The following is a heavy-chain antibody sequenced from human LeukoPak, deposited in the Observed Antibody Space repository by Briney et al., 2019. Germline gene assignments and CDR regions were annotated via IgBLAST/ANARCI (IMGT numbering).Heavy chain of an antibody. CDR3: ARAGYSSTWYSRYFDL. D-gene: IGHD6-13*01. CDR2: ISNSGGTT. CDR1: GFTFSSYG. V-gene: IGHV3-23*01. Sequence: GGSLRLSCAASGFTFSSYGMSWVRQAPGKGLEWVSGISNSGGTTYYADSVKGRFTISRENAKNSLYLQVNSLRAGDTAVYYCARAGYSSTWYSRYFDLWGRGTLVTVSS. J-gene: IGHJ2*01.